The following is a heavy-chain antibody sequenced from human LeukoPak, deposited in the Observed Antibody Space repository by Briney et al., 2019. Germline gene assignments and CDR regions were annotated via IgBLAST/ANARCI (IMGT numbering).Heavy chain of an antibody. Sequence: SVKVSCKASGYTFSSYDINWVRQATGQGLEWMGWMNPNSGNTGYAQKFQGRVTMTRNTSISTAYMELSSLRPEDTAVYYCAKGSGYEAQYYYYYMDVWGKGTTVTISS. CDR3: AKGSGYEAQYYYYYMDV. CDR1: GYTFSSYD. CDR2: MNPNSGNT. D-gene: IGHD5-12*01. J-gene: IGHJ6*03. V-gene: IGHV1-8*01.